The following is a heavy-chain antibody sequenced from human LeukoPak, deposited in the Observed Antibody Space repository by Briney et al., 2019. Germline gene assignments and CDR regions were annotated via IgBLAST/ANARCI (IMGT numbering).Heavy chain of an antibody. CDR1: GFAFKNYA. J-gene: IGHJ4*01. Sequence: SGGSLRLSCAASGFAFKNYAMTWVRQATGKGLQWVSNINDNGGQRHYADSVKGRFTISRDNSKNTLFSQMDSLRAEDTAVYYCAKTQWKVGATDYFDYWGHGILVTVSS. D-gene: IGHD1-26*01. CDR2: INDNGGQR. V-gene: IGHV3-23*01. CDR3: AKTQWKVGATDYFDY.